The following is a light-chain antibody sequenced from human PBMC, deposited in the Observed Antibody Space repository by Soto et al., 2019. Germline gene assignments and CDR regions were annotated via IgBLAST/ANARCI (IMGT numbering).Light chain of an antibody. CDR2: DAS. J-gene: IGKJ5*01. CDR1: QNINNY. CDR3: QQYENLPT. V-gene: IGKV1-33*01. Sequence: DIQMTQSPSSRSASLGDRFTITCQASQNINNYLNWYQQKPGRAPKLLIYDASNLEAGVPSRFRGSGSGTDFTFTISRLQPEDIATYYCQQYENLPTFGQGTRLEIK.